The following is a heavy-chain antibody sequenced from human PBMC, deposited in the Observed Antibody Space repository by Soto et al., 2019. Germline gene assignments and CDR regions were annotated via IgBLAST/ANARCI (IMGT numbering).Heavy chain of an antibody. CDR1: GGTFSSYA. J-gene: IGHJ4*02. CDR3: ARGPTGGGWGYYFDY. V-gene: IGHV1-69*12. Sequence: QVQLVQSGAEVKKPGSSVKVSCKASGGTFSSYAIDWVRQAPGQGLEWMGGIIPIFGTADYAQKFQGRVTITADESTGTAYMELGSLGSEDTAVYYCARGPTGGGWGYYFDYWGQGTLVTVSS. D-gene: IGHD3-16*01. CDR2: IIPIFGTA.